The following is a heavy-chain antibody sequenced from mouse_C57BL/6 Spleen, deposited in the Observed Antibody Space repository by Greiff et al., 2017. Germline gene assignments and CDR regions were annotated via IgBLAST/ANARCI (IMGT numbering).Heavy chain of an antibody. J-gene: IGHJ3*01. CDR3: ARGNLITSFAY. V-gene: IGHV1-78*01. CDR1: GYTFTDYT. D-gene: IGHD1-1*01. CDR2: IYPRDGST. Sequence: QVQLQQSDAELVKPGASVKISCKVSGYTFTDYTIHWMKQRPEQGLEWIGNIYPRDGSTKYNEKFKGKATLTADKSSSTAYLQLNSLTSEDSAVYFCARGNLITSFAYGGQGTLVTVSA.